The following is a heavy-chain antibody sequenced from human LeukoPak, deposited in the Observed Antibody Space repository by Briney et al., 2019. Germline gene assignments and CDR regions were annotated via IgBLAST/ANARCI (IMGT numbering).Heavy chain of an antibody. D-gene: IGHD1-20*01. CDR1: GYTFTSSG. J-gene: IGHJ5*02. CDR2: ISAYNGNT. CDR3: ARDMIAGTPYRFDP. V-gene: IGHV1-18*01. Sequence: GASVKVSCKASGYTFTSSGISWVRQAPGQGLEWMGWISAYNGNTNYAQKLQGRVTMTTDTSTSTAYMELRSLRSDDTAVYYCARDMIAGTPYRFDPWGQGTLVTVSS.